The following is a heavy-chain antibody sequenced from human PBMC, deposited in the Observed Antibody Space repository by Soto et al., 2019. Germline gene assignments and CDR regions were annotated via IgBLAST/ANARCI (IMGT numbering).Heavy chain of an antibody. J-gene: IGHJ6*02. CDR2: IYTSGST. Sequence: KTSETLSLTCTVSGGSISSYYWSWIRQPAGKGLEWIGRIYTSGSTNYNPSLKSRATMSVDTSKNQFSLKLSSVTAADTAVYYCARDQGFPTFYYGMDVWGQGTTVTVSS. V-gene: IGHV4-4*07. CDR1: GGSISSYY. CDR3: ARDQGFPTFYYGMDV.